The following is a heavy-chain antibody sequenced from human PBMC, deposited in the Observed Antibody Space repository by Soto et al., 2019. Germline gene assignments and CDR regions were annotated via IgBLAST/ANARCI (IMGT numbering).Heavy chain of an antibody. J-gene: IGHJ4*01. CDR2: ISGSAGST. CDR3: AKNWETTFSASSH. CDR1: GFTFTTYA. Sequence: EVQLLESGGGLVQPGGSLRLSCAASGFTFTTYAMSWVRQAPGKGLEWVSAISGSAGSTYYADSVKGRFTIARDNSNNTLYLQMNILRAEYTAVYYCAKNWETTFSASSHCGHGTLVSVSS. V-gene: IGHV3-23*01. D-gene: IGHD1-26*01.